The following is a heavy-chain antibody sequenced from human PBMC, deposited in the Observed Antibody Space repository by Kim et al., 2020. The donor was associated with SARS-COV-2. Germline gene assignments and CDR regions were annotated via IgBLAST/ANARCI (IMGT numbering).Heavy chain of an antibody. D-gene: IGHD6-6*01. V-gene: IGHV4-39*01. J-gene: IGHJ4*02. CDR3: ARRRYLDSSSDY. CDR1: GGSISSSSYY. Sequence: SETLSLTCTVSGGSISSSSYYWGWIRQPPGKGLEWIGSIYYSGSTYYNPSLKSRVTISVDTSKNQFSLKLSSVTAADTAVYYCARRRYLDSSSDYWGQGTLVTVSS. CDR2: IYYSGST.